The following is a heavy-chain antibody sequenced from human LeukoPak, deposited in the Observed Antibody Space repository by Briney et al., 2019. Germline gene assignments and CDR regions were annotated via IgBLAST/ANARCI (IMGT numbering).Heavy chain of an antibody. CDR3: ARAVENEYYYDSSGRASAFDI. V-gene: IGHV1-69*13. J-gene: IGHJ3*02. CDR1: GGTFSSYA. CDR2: IIPIFGTA. Sequence: SVKVSCKASGGTFSSYAISWVRQAPGQGLEWMGGIIPIFGTANYAQKFQGRVTITADESTSTAYMELSSLRSEDTAVYYCARAVENEYYYDSSGRASAFDIWGQGTMVTVSS. D-gene: IGHD3-22*01.